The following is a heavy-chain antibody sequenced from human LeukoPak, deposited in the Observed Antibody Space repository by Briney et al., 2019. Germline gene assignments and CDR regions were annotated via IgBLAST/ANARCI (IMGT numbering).Heavy chain of an antibody. CDR3: ARGRGLGYSYGYIPYY. J-gene: IGHJ4*02. D-gene: IGHD5-18*01. V-gene: IGHV1-8*01. Sequence: ASVKVSCKASGYTFTGYDINWVRQATGQGLEWMGWMNPNSGNTGYAQKFQGRVTMTRNTSISTAYMELSSLRSEDTAVYYCARGRGLGYSYGYIPYYWGQGTLVTVSS. CDR2: MNPNSGNT. CDR1: GYTFTGYD.